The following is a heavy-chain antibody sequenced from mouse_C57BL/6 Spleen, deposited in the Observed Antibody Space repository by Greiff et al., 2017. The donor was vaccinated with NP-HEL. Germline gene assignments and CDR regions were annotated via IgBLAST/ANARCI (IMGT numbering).Heavy chain of an antibody. Sequence: EVQLPQSGAELVRPGASVKLSCTASGFNIKDDYMHWVRQRPEQGLEWMGWIDPEYGDTEYASKFQGKATITAYTSSNTAYLQLSSLTSADTAVYYCHYDAFAYWGQGTLVTVSA. V-gene: IGHV14-4*01. D-gene: IGHD2-4*01. CDR2: IDPEYGDT. CDR3: HYDAFAY. J-gene: IGHJ3*01. CDR1: GFNIKDDY.